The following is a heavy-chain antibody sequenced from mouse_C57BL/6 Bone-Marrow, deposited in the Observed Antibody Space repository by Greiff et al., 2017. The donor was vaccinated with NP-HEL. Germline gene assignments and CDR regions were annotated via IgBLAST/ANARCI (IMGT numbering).Heavy chain of an antibody. CDR3: ARDYYGSSYDYAMDY. V-gene: IGHV1-82*01. Sequence: VQLQQSGPELVKPGASVKISCKASGYAFSSSWMNWVKQRPGKGLEWIGRIYPGDGDTNYIGKFKGKATLTADKSSSTAYMQLSSLTSEDSAVYFCARDYYGSSYDYAMDYWGQGTSVTVSS. D-gene: IGHD1-1*01. J-gene: IGHJ4*01. CDR1: GYAFSSSW. CDR2: IYPGDGDT.